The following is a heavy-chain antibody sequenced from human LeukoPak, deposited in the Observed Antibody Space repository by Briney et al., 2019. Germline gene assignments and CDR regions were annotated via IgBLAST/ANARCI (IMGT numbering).Heavy chain of an antibody. CDR3: ARAAPLYGSGSYCFDY. Sequence: ASVKVSCKASGYTFTSYGISWVRQAPGQGLEWMGWINTNTGNPTYAQGFTGRFVFSLDTSVSTAYLQISSLKAEDTAVYYCARAAPLYGSGSYCFDYWGQGTLVTVSS. CDR2: INTNTGNP. D-gene: IGHD3-10*01. V-gene: IGHV7-4-1*02. J-gene: IGHJ4*02. CDR1: GYTFTSYG.